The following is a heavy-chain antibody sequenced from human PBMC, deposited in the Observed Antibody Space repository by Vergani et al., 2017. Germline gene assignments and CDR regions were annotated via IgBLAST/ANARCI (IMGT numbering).Heavy chain of an antibody. CDR2: ISAYNGNT. J-gene: IGHJ6*03. V-gene: IGHV1-18*01. Sequence: QVQLVQSGAEVKKPGASVKVSCKASGYTFTSYGISWVRQAPGQGLEWMGWISAYNGNTNYAQKLQGRVTMTTDTSTSTAYMELSSLRSEDTAVYYCAXDSEYSSKNYYYYYMDVWGKGTTVTVSS. CDR3: AXDSEYSSKNYYYYYMDV. D-gene: IGHD6-6*01. CDR1: GYTFTSYG.